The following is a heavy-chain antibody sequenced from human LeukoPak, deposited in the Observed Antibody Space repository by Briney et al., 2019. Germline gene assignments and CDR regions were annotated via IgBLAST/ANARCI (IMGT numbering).Heavy chain of an antibody. CDR1: GDSISSYY. Sequence: SDTLSLTCTVSGDSISSYYLNWIRQPPGKGLEWIGYIYYSGNTNYNPSLKSRVTVSVDTSKNHFSLRLSSVTAADTAVYYCARGANYYDSSGYYSYYLDYWGQGTLVTVSS. CDR3: ARGANYYDSSGYYSYYLDY. D-gene: IGHD3-22*01. CDR2: IYYSGNT. J-gene: IGHJ4*02. V-gene: IGHV4-59*07.